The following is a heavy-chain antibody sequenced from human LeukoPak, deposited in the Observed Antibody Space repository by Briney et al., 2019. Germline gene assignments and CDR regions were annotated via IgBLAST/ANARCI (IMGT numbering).Heavy chain of an antibody. D-gene: IGHD3-10*01. CDR1: GFTFSNAW. CDR3: TTDSSYRITMVRGVIIKMKDLDY. J-gene: IGHJ4*02. Sequence: GGSLRLSCAASGFTFSNAWMSWVRQAPGKGREWVGRIKSKTDGGTTDYAAPVKGRFTISRDDSKNTLYLQMNSLKTEDTAVYYCTTDSSYRITMVRGVIIKMKDLDYWGQGTLVTVSS. CDR2: IKSKTDGGTT. V-gene: IGHV3-15*01.